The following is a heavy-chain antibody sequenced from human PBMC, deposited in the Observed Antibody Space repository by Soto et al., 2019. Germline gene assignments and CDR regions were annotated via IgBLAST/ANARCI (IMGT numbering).Heavy chain of an antibody. CDR3: VRATLSWGHYYFRGLDV. Sequence: GGSRRRSWAATGFMFGTYLMSWVRQAPGKGLEWVANIKHDGNEKYYADSVKGRFTVSRDNVKNFLHLQMSSLRGDDTGVYFCVRATLSWGHYYFRGLDVWGQGTTVTVSS. V-gene: IGHV3-7*01. CDR1: GFMFGTYL. D-gene: IGHD3-22*01. J-gene: IGHJ6*02. CDR2: IKHDGNEK.